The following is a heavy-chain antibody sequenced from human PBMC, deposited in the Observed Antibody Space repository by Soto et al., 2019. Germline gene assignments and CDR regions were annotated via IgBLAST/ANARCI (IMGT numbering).Heavy chain of an antibody. J-gene: IGHJ5*02. CDR2: IWYDGSNK. CDR3: AREKIAAAGNNWFVP. V-gene: IGHV3-33*01. Sequence: QVQLVESGGGVVQTGRSLRLSCAASGFTFSSYGMHWVRQAPGKGLEWVAVIWYDGSNKYYADSVKGRFTISRDNSKNTLYLQMNSLRAEDTAVYYCAREKIAAAGNNWFVPWGQGTLVTVSS. CDR1: GFTFSSYG. D-gene: IGHD6-13*01.